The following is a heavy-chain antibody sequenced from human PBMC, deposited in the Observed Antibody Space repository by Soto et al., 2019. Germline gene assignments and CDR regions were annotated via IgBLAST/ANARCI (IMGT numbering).Heavy chain of an antibody. Sequence: QVQLQESGPGLVKPSEILSLTCTVSAGSISSYYWSWIRQPPGKGLEWIGYIYYSGSTNYNPSLKSRVTISVDTSKNQFSLKLSSVTAADTAVYYCAGRYGYSFDYWGQGTLVTVSS. D-gene: IGHD1-1*01. V-gene: IGHV4-59*08. CDR1: AGSISSYY. J-gene: IGHJ4*02. CDR3: AGRYGYSFDY. CDR2: IYYSGST.